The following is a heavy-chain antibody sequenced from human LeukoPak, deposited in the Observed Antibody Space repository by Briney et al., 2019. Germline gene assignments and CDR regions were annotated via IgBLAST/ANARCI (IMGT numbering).Heavy chain of an antibody. CDR2: IYYSGST. CDR3: ARLVDFWGGYYFLN. V-gene: IGHV4-39*01. D-gene: IGHD3-3*01. Sequence: PSETLSLTCTVSGGSISSSSYYWGWIRQPPGKGLEWIGSIYYSGSTYYNPSLKSRVTISVDTSKNQFSLKLSSVTAADTAVYYCARLVDFWGGYYFLNCGQGTLVTVSS. J-gene: IGHJ4*02. CDR1: GGSISSSSYY.